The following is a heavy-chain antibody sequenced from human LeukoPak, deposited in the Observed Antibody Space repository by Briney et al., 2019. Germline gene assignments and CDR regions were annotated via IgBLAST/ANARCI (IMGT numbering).Heavy chain of an antibody. CDR3: ARGRWSTTTASYYFDS. J-gene: IGHJ4*02. CDR2: INAGNGNT. CDR1: GYTFTGYY. V-gene: IGHV1-3*01. Sequence: GASVKVSCKASGYTFTGYYMHWVRQAPGQGLEWMGWINAGNGNTKYSQKFQGRVTITRDRSASTAYMELNSLRSEDTAVYYCARGRWSTTTASYYFDSWGQGSLVTVS. D-gene: IGHD5/OR15-5a*01.